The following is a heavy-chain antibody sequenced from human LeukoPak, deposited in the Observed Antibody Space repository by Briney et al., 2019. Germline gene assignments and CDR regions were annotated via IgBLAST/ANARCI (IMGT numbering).Heavy chain of an antibody. CDR3: ARDWIDFWSGYRNILFDY. CDR1: GYTFTSYG. D-gene: IGHD3-3*01. V-gene: IGHV1-18*01. CDR2: ISAYNGNT. J-gene: IGHJ4*02. Sequence: ASVKVSCKASGYTFTSYGISWVRQAPGQGLEWMGWISAYNGNTNYAQKLQGRVTMTTDTSTSTAYMELRSLRSDDTAVYYCARDWIDFWSGYRNILFDYWGQGTLVTVSS.